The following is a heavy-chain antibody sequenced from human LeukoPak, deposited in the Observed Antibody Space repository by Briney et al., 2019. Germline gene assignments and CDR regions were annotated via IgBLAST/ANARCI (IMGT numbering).Heavy chain of an antibody. J-gene: IGHJ3*02. CDR3: ASDQVSGSPYSKTDAFDI. CDR2: IKQDGSEK. D-gene: IGHD3-10*01. Sequence: GGSLRLSCPASGFTFSDYYMSWIRQAPGKGLEWVANIKQDGSEKYYVDSVKGRFTISRDNAKNSLYLQMNSLRAEDTAVYYCASDQVSGSPYSKTDAFDIWGQGTMVTVSS. CDR1: GFTFSDYY. V-gene: IGHV3-7*01.